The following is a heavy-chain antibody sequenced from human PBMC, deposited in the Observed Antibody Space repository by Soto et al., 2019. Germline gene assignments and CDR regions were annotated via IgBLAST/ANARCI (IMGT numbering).Heavy chain of an antibody. CDR2: ITGSGGRT. D-gene: IGHD7-27*01. Sequence: EVQLLESGGGLEQPGGSLRLSCAASGFTFSSYARSWVRQAPGKGLEWVSAITGSGGRTYNADSVKGRFTISRDNSKNTLYLQMNSLRAEDTAVYYCAKAQANWDYPIPNYWCQGNRVTVSS. CDR3: AKAQANWDYPIPNY. CDR1: GFTFSSYA. J-gene: IGHJ4*02. V-gene: IGHV3-23*01.